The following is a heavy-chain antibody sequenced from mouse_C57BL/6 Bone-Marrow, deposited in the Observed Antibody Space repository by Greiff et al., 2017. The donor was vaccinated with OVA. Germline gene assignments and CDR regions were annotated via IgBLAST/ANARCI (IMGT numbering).Heavy chain of an antibody. J-gene: IGHJ3*01. CDR3: ARLGGSPFAY. CDR1: GYTFTSYG. CDR2: IYPRSGNT. Sequence: VQLVESGAELARPGASVKLSCKASGYTFTSYGISWVKQRTGQGLEWIGEIYPRSGNTYYNEKFKGKATLTADKSSSTAYMELRSLTSEDSAVYFCARLGGSPFAYWGQGTLVTVSA. D-gene: IGHD1-1*01. V-gene: IGHV1-81*01.